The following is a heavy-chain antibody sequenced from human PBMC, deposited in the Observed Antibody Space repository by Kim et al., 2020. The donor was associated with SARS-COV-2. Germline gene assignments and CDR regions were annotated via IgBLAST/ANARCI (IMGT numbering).Heavy chain of an antibody. D-gene: IGHD6-19*01. CDR1: GGSISSYY. CDR2: IYYSGST. Sequence: SETLSLTCTVSGGSISSYYWSWIRQPPGTGLEWIGYIYYSGSTNYNPSLKSRVTISVDTSKNQFSLKLSSVTAADTAVYYCARGDRGWHYFDYWGQGTLVTVSS. CDR3: ARGDRGWHYFDY. J-gene: IGHJ4*02. V-gene: IGHV4-59*13.